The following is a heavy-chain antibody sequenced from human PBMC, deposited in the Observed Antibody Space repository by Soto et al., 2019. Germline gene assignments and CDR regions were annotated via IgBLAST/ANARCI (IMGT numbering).Heavy chain of an antibody. CDR3: ARLARWFEP. CDR2: ISAYNGNT. V-gene: IGHV1-18*01. CDR1: GYTFTSYC. Sequence: GASVKVSCTAPGYTFTSYCISLVRQAPGQGLEWMGWISAYNGNTNYAQKLQGRVTMTTDTSTSTAYMELRSLRSDDTAVYYCARLARWFEPWGKGSPIPVSS. J-gene: IGHJ5*02.